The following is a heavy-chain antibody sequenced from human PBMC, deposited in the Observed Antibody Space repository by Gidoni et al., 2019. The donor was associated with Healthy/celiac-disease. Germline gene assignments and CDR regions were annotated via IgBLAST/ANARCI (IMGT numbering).Heavy chain of an antibody. CDR1: GGSISSGDYY. J-gene: IGHJ4*02. Sequence: QVQLQESGPGLVKPSQTLSLTCTVSGGSISSGDYYWSWIRQPPGKGLEWIGYIYYSGSTYYNPSLKSRFTISVDTSKNQCSLKLSSVTAADTAVYYCAREQPDYYGSGPPDYWGQGTLVTVSS. V-gene: IGHV4-30-4*01. CDR3: AREQPDYYGSGPPDY. CDR2: IYYSGST. D-gene: IGHD3-10*01.